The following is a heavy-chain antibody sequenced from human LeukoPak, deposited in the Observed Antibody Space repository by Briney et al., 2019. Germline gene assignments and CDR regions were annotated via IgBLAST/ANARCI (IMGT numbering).Heavy chain of an antibody. J-gene: IGHJ4*02. CDR2: IYSNGNT. D-gene: IGHD5-12*01. CDR3: ARVQWLRQIDY. Sequence: SETLSLTCTVSGGSIISGASYWTWIRQHPGKGLESIGYIYSNGNTYYNPSLESRVTISVDTSKNQFSLKLISVTAADTAVYYCARVQWLRQIDYWGQGTLVIVSS. V-gene: IGHV4-31*03. CDR1: GGSIISGASY.